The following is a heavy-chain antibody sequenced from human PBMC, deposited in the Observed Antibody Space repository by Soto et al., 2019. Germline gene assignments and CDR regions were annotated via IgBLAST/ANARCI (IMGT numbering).Heavy chain of an antibody. Sequence: QVQLQESGPGLVRPSETLSLTCTVSGGSVNSYYWSWIRQTPGKGPEWIGYIFYSGSTKSNPSLKSRASMSVDMSKNLFSLRLGSLTAADTAVYYCARVFPSYCGGDCAYFDSWGQGILVTVSS. CDR3: ARVFPSYCGGDCAYFDS. V-gene: IGHV4-59*02. J-gene: IGHJ4*02. D-gene: IGHD2-21*02. CDR1: GGSVNSYY. CDR2: IFYSGST.